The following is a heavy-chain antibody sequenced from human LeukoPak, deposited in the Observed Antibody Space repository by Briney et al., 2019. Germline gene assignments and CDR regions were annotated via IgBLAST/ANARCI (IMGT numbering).Heavy chain of an antibody. CDR3: ARGQGYSGYVYPFDY. CDR2: INHSGST. D-gene: IGHD5-12*01. J-gene: IGHJ4*02. V-gene: IGHV4-34*01. CDR1: GFTFSSYS. Sequence: GSLRLSCAASGFTFSSYSMNWVRQPPGKGLEWIGEINHSGSTNYNPSLKSRVTISVDTSKNQFSLKLSSVTAADTAVYYCARGQGYSGYVYPFDYWGQGTLVTVSS.